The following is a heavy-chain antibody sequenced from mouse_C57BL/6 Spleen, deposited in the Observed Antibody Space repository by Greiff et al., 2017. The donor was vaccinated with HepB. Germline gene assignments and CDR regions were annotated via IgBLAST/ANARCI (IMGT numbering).Heavy chain of an antibody. CDR3: ARTLFYDGYFDY. J-gene: IGHJ2*01. CDR2: INPNNGGT. Sequence: EVQLQQSGPELVKPGASVKMSCKASGYTFTDYNMHWVKQSHGKSLEWIGYINPNNGGTSYNQKFKGKATLTVNKSSSTAYMELRSLTSEDSAVYYCARTLFYDGYFDYWGQGTTLTVSS. V-gene: IGHV1-22*01. D-gene: IGHD2-3*01. CDR1: GYTFTDYN.